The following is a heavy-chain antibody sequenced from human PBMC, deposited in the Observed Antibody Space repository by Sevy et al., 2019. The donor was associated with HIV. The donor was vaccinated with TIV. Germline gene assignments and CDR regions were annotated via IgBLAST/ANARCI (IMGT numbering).Heavy chain of an antibody. J-gene: IGHJ5*02. CDR3: AAYHYDRGGFDP. D-gene: IGHD3-22*01. CDR1: GFTFTNSV. CDR2: IVVGSGNT. V-gene: IGHV1-58*01. Sequence: ASVKVSCKASGFTFTNSVVQWVRQARGQRLEWIGWIVVGSGNTDYAQKFQERVTMTRDMSTSTAYMELSSLRSDDTAVYYCAAYHYDRGGFDPWGQETLVTVSS.